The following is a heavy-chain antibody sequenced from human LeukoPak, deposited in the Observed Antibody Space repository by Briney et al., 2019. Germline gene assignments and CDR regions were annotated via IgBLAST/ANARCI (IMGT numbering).Heavy chain of an antibody. CDR2: INADGGGS. Sequence: VASVKVSCKASGYTFSGYFIHWVRQAAGQRLEWMGRINADGGGSEYPPNFQGRVTMTRDTSTSTASMELSRLTSDDTAVYYCARDLSSTPNWEFDYWGQGTLVTVSS. J-gene: IGHJ4*02. CDR3: ARDLSSTPNWEFDY. D-gene: IGHD7-27*01. V-gene: IGHV1-2*06. CDR1: GYTFSGYF.